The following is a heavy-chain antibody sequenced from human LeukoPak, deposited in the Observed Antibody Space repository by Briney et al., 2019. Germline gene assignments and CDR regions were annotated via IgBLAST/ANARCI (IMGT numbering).Heavy chain of an antibody. CDR1: GFTFSSYW. D-gene: IGHD2-15*01. CDR3: ARPFRAATYYFDY. V-gene: IGHV3-74*01. Sequence: PGGSLRLSCAASGFTFSSYWMHWVRHAPGKGLVWVSRIDTDGSNTAYADSVKGRFTISRDNAKNTLYLQMNSLRAEDTAVYYCARPFRAATYYFDYWGQGTLVTVSS. CDR2: IDTDGSNT. J-gene: IGHJ4*02.